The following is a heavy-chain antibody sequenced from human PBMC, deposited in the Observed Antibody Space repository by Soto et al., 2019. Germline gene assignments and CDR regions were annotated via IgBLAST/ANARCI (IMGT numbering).Heavy chain of an antibody. D-gene: IGHD5-18*01. CDR3: ARDRRIQLWLADAFDI. V-gene: IGHV1-18*01. J-gene: IGHJ3*02. CDR1: GYTFTSYG. CDR2: ISAYNGNT. Sequence: QVQLVQSGAEVKKPGASVKVSCKASGYTFTSYGISWVRQAPGQGLEWMGWISAYNGNTNYAQKLQGRVTMTTDTSTSTAYRELRSLRSDDTAVYYCARDRRIQLWLADAFDIWGQGTMVTVSS.